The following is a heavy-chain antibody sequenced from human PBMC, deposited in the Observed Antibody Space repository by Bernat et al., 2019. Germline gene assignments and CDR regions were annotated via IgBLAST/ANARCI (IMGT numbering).Heavy chain of an antibody. CDR1: GFTFSSYA. CDR2: ISGSGGST. V-gene: IGHV3-23*01. Sequence: EVQLLESGGGLVQPGGSLRLSCAASGFTFSSYAMSWVRQAPGKGLEWVSAISGSGGSTYYAGAGKGRFTISRDNSKNTLYLQMNSLRAEDTAVYYCAKDPIQQWLVSSLRGGYYYGMDVWGQGTTVTVSS. CDR3: AKDPIQQWLVSSLRGGYYYGMDV. D-gene: IGHD6-19*01. J-gene: IGHJ6*02.